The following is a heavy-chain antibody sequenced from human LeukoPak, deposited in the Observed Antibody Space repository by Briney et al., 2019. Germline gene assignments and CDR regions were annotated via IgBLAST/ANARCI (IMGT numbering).Heavy chain of an antibody. CDR2: IYYSGST. Sequence: PSGTLSLTCTVSGGSISSSSYYWGWIRQPPGKGLEWIGSIYYSGSTYYNPSLKSRVTISVDTSKNQFSLKLSSVTAADTAVYYCARTYYYDSSGYSDAFDIWGQGTMVTVSS. CDR3: ARTYYYDSSGYSDAFDI. J-gene: IGHJ3*02. CDR1: GGSISSSSYY. V-gene: IGHV4-39*07. D-gene: IGHD3-22*01.